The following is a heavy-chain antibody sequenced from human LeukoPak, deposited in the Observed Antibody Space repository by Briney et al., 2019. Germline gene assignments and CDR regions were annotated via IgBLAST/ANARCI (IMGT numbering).Heavy chain of an antibody. CDR3: ARVYKVRGVNP. V-gene: IGHV4-34*01. CDR2: INHSGST. CDR1: GGSFSGYY. D-gene: IGHD3-10*01. J-gene: IGHJ5*02. Sequence: SETLSLTCAVYGGSFSGYYWSWIRRPPGKGLEWIGEINHSGSTNYNPSLKSRVTISVDTSKNQFSLKLSSVTAADTAVYYCARVYKVRGVNPWGQGTLVTVSS.